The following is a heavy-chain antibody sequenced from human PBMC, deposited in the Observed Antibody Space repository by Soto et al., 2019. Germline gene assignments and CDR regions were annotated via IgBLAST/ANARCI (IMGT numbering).Heavy chain of an antibody. CDR2: IYYSGST. CDR3: ARDRGRHYYGSGSYSVVDI. V-gene: IGHV4-59*01. CDR1: GGSISSYY. Sequence: SETLSLTCTVSGGSISSYYWSWIRQPPGKGLEWIGYIYYSGSTNYNPSLKSRVTISVDTSKNQFSLKLSSVTAADTAVYYCARDRGRHYYGSGSYSVVDIWGQGTMVTVSS. J-gene: IGHJ3*02. D-gene: IGHD3-10*01.